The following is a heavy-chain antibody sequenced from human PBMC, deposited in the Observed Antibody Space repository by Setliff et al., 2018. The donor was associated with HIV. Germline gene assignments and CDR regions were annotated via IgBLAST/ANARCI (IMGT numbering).Heavy chain of an antibody. V-gene: IGHV4-38-2*02. Sequence: SETLSLSCSVSGYFISNGYYWGWIRQPPGKGLEWVGTIYQNGNTYYSPSLESRVSVSMDMSRNQFSVKLNSATAADTAVYYCARQAWHYDRDGYFIDYWGQGKLVTVS. CDR1: GYFISNGYY. D-gene: IGHD3-22*01. CDR3: ARQAWHYDRDGYFIDY. J-gene: IGHJ4*02. CDR2: IYQNGNT.